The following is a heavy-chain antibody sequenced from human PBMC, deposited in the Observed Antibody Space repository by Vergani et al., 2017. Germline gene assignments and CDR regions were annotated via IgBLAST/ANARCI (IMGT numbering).Heavy chain of an antibody. CDR1: GGTFSSYA. CDR3: ARGAYYDFWSGYSRYGMDV. J-gene: IGHJ6*02. CDR2: IIPILGIA. D-gene: IGHD3-3*01. V-gene: IGHV1-69*04. Sequence: QVQLVQSGAEVKKPGSSVKVSCKASGGTFSSYAISWVRQAPGQGLEWMGRIIPILGIANYAQKFQGRVTITADKSTSTAYMELSSLISEDTAVYYCARGAYYDFWSGYSRYGMDVWGQGTTVTVSS.